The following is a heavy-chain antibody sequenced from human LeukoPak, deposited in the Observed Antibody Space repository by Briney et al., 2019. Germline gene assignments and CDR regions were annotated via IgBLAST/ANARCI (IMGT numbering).Heavy chain of an antibody. V-gene: IGHV4-59*01. CDR3: ARNLYCYDSPYFDY. Sequence: SETLSLTCTVSGGSISSYYWSWIRQPPGKGLEWIGYIYYSGSTNYNPSLKSRVTISVDTSKNQFSLKLSSVTAADTAVYYCARNLYCYDSPYFDYWGQGTLVTVSS. CDR1: GGSISSYY. J-gene: IGHJ4*02. CDR2: IYYSGST. D-gene: IGHD3-22*01.